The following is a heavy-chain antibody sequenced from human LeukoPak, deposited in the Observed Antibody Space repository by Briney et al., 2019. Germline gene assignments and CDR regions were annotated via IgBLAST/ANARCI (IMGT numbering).Heavy chain of an antibody. D-gene: IGHD1-26*01. CDR3: ARDTTYRYFNY. CDR2: ISGSSSNI. CDR1: GFTFSTYN. J-gene: IGHJ4*02. V-gene: IGHV3-21*01. Sequence: PGGSPRLSCAASGFTFSTYNMNWVRRAPGKGLEWVSSISGSSSNIYYADSVKGRFTISRDNAKNSLYLQMNSLRAEDTAVYYCARDTTYRYFNYWGQGTLVTVSS.